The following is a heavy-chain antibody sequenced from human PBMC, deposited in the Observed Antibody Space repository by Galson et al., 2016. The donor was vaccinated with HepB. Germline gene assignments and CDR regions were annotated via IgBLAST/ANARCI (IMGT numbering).Heavy chain of an antibody. V-gene: IGHV1-8*01. CDR3: ARENVSLWFGGLLNSGMDV. Sequence: SVKVSCKASGYTFTSYDINWVRQATGQGLEWMGWMNPNSGNTGYAQKFQGRVTMTRNTSISIVYMELSSLRSEDTAVYYCARENVSLWFGGLLNSGMDVWGQGTTVTVSS. CDR1: GYTFTSYD. J-gene: IGHJ6*02. D-gene: IGHD3-10*01. CDR2: MNPNSGNT.